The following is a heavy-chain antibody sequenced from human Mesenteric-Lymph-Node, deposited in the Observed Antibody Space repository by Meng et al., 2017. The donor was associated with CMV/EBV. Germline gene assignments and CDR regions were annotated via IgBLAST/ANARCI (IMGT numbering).Heavy chain of an antibody. Sequence: SETLSLTCTVSGYSISSGYYWGWIRRPPGKGLEWIGSIYHSGSTYYNPSLKSRVTISVDTSKNQFSLKLSSVTAADTAVYYCARRQGTNWFDPWGQGTLVTVSS. V-gene: IGHV4-38-2*02. CDR2: IYHSGST. CDR1: GYSISSGYY. CDR3: ARRQGTNWFDP. J-gene: IGHJ5*02.